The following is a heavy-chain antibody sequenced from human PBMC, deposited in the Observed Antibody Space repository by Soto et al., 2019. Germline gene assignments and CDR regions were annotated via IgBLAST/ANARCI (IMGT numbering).Heavy chain of an antibody. CDR3: ARRSYGAFDF. CDR1: DDSISPYY. V-gene: IGHV4-59*08. CDR2: IYYNGST. J-gene: IGHJ3*01. D-gene: IGHD1-26*01. Sequence: QVQLQESGPGLVKPSETLSLTCTVSDDSISPYYWSWIRQPPGKGLEWIGYIYYNGSTNYNPSLKSRVTISVDTSKNQFSLKLSSVTAADTAVYYCARRSYGAFDFWGQGTIVTVSS.